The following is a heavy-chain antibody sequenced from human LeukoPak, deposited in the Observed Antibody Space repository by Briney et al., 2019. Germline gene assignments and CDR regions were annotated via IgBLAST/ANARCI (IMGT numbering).Heavy chain of an antibody. V-gene: IGHV4-39*01. CDR1: GGSISSSSYY. D-gene: IGHD6-13*01. J-gene: IGHJ1*01. Sequence: SETLSLTCTVSGGSISSSSYYWGWIRQPPGKGLEWIGSIFYSGSTYYNPSLKSQVIISVDTSKNQFSLKLSSVTAADTAVYYCARHPSIAAAGGYFQHWGQGTLVTVSS. CDR2: IFYSGST. CDR3: ARHPSIAAAGGYFQH.